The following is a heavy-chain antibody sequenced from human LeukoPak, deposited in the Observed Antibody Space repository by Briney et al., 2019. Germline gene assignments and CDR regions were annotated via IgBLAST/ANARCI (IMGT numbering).Heavy chain of an antibody. CDR2: ISAYNGNT. J-gene: IGHJ4*02. CDR3: ARGWGNYGDYFDY. V-gene: IGHV1-18*01. CDR1: GYTFTSYG. D-gene: IGHD4-17*01. Sequence: ASVKVSCKASGYTFTSYGISWVRQAPGQGLEWMGWISAYNGNTNYAQKFQGRVTMTRNTPISTAYMELSSLRSEDTAVYYCARGWGNYGDYFDYWGQGTLVTVSS.